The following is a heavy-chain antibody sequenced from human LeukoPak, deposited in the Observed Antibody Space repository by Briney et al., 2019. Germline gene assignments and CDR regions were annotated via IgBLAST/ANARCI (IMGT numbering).Heavy chain of an antibody. V-gene: IGHV3-48*01. CDR3: ARGSGWFTGGFDY. Sequence: GGSLRLSCVASGFIFSSYSMNWVRQAPGKGLEWVSYISSSSGNIYYADSVKGRFTISRDNAKNSLYLQMNSLRAEDTAVYYCARGSGWFTGGFDYWGQGTLVTVSS. CDR2: ISSSSGNI. J-gene: IGHJ4*02. D-gene: IGHD6-19*01. CDR1: GFIFSSYS.